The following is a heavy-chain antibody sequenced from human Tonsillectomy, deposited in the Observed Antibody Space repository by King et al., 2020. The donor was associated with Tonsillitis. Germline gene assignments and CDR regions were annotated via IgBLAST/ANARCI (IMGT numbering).Heavy chain of an antibody. D-gene: IGHD3-22*01. CDR1: GYSFTSYW. CDR3: ARPRYWGDMIADYWFDT. CDR2: ISPGDSDT. Sequence: QLVQSGAEVKKPGESLKISCKGSGYSFTSYWIAWVRQMPGKGLEWMGIISPGDSDTRYSPSFQGQVTISADKSITTAYLQWSSLKASDTAMYYCARPRYWGDMIADYWFDTWGQGTLVTVSS. J-gene: IGHJ5*02. V-gene: IGHV5-51*01.